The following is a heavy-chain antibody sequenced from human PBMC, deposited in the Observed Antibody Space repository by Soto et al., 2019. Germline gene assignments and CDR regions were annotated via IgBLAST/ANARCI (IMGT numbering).Heavy chain of an antibody. CDR1: GGSISSYY. CDR2: IYYSGST. J-gene: IGHJ5*02. CDR3: ARARSPQRSARDWNYDFWSGYYVPPPNFSSGTDWFDP. Sequence: PSETLSLTCTVSGGSISSYYWSWIRQPPGKGLEWIGYIYYSGSTNYNPSLKSRVTISVDTSKNQFSLKLSSVTAADTAVYYFARARSPQRSARDWNYDFWSGYYVPPPNFSSGTDWFDPWGQGTLVTVSS. V-gene: IGHV4-59*01. D-gene: IGHD3-3*01.